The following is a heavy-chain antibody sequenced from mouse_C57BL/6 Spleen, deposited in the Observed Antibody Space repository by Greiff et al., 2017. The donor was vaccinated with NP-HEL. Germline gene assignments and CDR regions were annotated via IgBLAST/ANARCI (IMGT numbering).Heavy chain of an antibody. CDR3: ARCPSGSSYDFDY. D-gene: IGHD1-1*01. V-gene: IGHV7-3*01. Sequence: EVMLVESGGGLVQPGGSLSLSCAASGFTFTDYYMSWVRQPPGKALEWFGFIRHKANGYKTEYSASVKGRFTISRDNSQSILYRQMNALRAEYSATYYCARCPSGSSYDFDYWGQGTTLTVSS. CDR2: IRHKANGYKT. J-gene: IGHJ2*01. CDR1: GFTFTDYY.